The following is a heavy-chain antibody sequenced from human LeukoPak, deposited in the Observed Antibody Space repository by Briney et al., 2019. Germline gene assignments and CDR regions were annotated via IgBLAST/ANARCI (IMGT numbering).Heavy chain of an antibody. Sequence: PGGSLRPSCAASGFTFSSYGMHWVRQAPGKGLEWVAVISYDGSNKYYADSVKGRFTITRDNSKNTLYLQMNSLRAEDTAVYYCAKDRLSRFEYYFDYWGQGTLVTVSS. CDR3: AKDRLSRFEYYFDY. CDR2: ISYDGSNK. V-gene: IGHV3-30*18. J-gene: IGHJ4*02. D-gene: IGHD2/OR15-2a*01. CDR1: GFTFSSYG.